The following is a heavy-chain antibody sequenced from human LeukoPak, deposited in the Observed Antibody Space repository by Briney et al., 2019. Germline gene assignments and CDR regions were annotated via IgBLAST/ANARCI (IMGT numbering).Heavy chain of an antibody. Sequence: PSETLSPTCTVSGGSISSYYWSWIRQPAGKGLEWIGRIYTSGSTYYNPSLKSRVTMSVDTSKNQFSLTLSSVTAADTAVYYCAREGSGSYYNFAYWGQGTLVTVSS. CDR2: IYTSGST. CDR3: AREGSGSYYNFAY. D-gene: IGHD3-10*01. V-gene: IGHV4-4*07. J-gene: IGHJ4*02. CDR1: GGSISSYY.